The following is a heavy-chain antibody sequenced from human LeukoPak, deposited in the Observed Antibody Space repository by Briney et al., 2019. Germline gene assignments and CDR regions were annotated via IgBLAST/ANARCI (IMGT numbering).Heavy chain of an antibody. CDR3: AREVLDYYGSGSRAGWFDP. J-gene: IGHJ5*02. D-gene: IGHD3-10*01. V-gene: IGHV4-4*07. CDR1: GGSISSYY. Sequence: PSETLSLTCTVSGGSISSYYWSWIRQPAGKGLEWIGRIYTSGSTNYNPSLKSRVTMSVDTSKNQFSLRLSSVTAADTAVYYCAREVLDYYGSGSRAGWFDPWGQGTLVTVSS. CDR2: IYTSGST.